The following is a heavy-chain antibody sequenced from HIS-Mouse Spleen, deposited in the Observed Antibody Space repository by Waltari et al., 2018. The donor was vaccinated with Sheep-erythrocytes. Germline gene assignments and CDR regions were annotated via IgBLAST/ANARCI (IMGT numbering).Heavy chain of an antibody. CDR2: ISWNSGSI. Sequence: EVQLVESGGGLVQPGRSLRLSCAASGFSFDDYAMHWVRQDPGKGLEWVSGISWNSGSIGYADSVKGRFTISRDNAKNSLYLQMNSLRAEDTALYYCAKDKSRNIVVVPAAVGDYWGQGTLVTVSS. J-gene: IGHJ4*02. V-gene: IGHV3-9*01. CDR3: AKDKSRNIVVVPAAVGDY. CDR1: GFSFDDYA. D-gene: IGHD2-2*01.